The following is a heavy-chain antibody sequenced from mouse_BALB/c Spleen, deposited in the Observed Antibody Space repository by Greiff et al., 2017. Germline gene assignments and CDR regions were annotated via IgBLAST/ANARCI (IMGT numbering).Heavy chain of an antibody. V-gene: IGHV14-3*02. CDR1: GFNIKDTY. CDR2: IDPANGNT. Sequence: VQLQQSGAELVKPGASVKLSCTASGFNIKDTYMHWVKQRPEQGLEWIGRIDPANGNTKYDPKFQGKATITADTSSKTAYLQLSSLTSEDTAVYYCARSYGLYVMDYWGQGTSVTVSS. CDR3: ARSYGLYVMDY. D-gene: IGHD1-1*02. J-gene: IGHJ4*01.